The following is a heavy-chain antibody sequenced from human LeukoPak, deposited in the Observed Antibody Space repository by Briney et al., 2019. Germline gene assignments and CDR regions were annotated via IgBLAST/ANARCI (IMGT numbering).Heavy chain of an antibody. V-gene: IGHV4-59*08. CDR2: IDDSGNT. CDR1: GGSISRYY. CDR3: ARFLAYCGGDCSYFGY. J-gene: IGHJ4*02. D-gene: IGHD2-21*02. Sequence: SETLSLTCTVSGGSISRYYWSWIRRPPGKGLEWIGYIDDSGNTNYNPSLKSQVTISVDKSKNQFSLKLSSVTAADTAVYYCARFLAYCGGDCSYFGYWGQGTLVTVSS.